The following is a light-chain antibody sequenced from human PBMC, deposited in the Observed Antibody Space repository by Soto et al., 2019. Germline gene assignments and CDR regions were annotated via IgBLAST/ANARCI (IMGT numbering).Light chain of an antibody. CDR2: DGS. V-gene: IGKV3-20*01. Sequence: DIVLTQSPATLSLSPGERATLSCRASRSVSSYLAWYQQKPGQAPRLIIYDGSSRATGIPDRFSGSGSGTDFTLTISRLEPEDFAVYYCQQYGSSPGTVGQGTKVDIK. CDR1: RSVSSY. CDR3: QQYGSSPGT. J-gene: IGKJ1*01.